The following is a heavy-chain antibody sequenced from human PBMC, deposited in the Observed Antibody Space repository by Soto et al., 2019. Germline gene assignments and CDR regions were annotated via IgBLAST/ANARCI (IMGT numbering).Heavy chain of an antibody. V-gene: IGHV4-59*01. CDR3: VRGWNVPGWLVP. D-gene: IGHD3-10*02. CDR1: GGSIRDYF. CDR2: IHHTGRT. Sequence: QVQLQASGPGLVEPSTTLSLTCTVSGGSIRDYFWTWIRQSPGTGLECLGYIHHTGRTHYNPSLESRVTISIDTSKNQFSLKLTSVTAADTAVYYCVRGWNVPGWLVPWGQGVLVTVSS. J-gene: IGHJ5*02.